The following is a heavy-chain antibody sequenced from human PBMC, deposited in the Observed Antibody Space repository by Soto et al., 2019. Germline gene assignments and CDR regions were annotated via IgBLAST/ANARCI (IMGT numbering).Heavy chain of an antibody. Sequence: GGSLRLSCEASGFAIRSNAIHWVRQAPGKGLEWVAVISFEGSYKYYADSVKGRFTVSRDNSKNTVSLQMDSLTGEDSALYYCVRAAGIAAAGSSQGVLWGQGTLVTVSS. J-gene: IGHJ4*02. D-gene: IGHD6-13*01. V-gene: IGHV3-30*04. CDR2: ISFEGSYK. CDR1: GFAIRSNA. CDR3: VRAAGIAAAGSSQGVL.